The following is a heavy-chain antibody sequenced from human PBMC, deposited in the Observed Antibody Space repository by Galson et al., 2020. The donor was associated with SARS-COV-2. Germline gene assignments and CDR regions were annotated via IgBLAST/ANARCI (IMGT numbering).Heavy chain of an antibody. CDR1: GFTFSSYS. V-gene: IGHV3-21*01. CDR3: ASPRGEDYYDSSGFDY. Sequence: GGSLRLSCAASGFTFSSYSMNWVRQAPGKGLEWVSSISSSSYIYYADSVKGRFTISRDNAKNLLYLQINSLRAEDTAVYYCASPRGEDYYDSSGFDYWGQGTLVTVSS. CDR2: ISSSSYI. J-gene: IGHJ4*02. D-gene: IGHD3-22*01.